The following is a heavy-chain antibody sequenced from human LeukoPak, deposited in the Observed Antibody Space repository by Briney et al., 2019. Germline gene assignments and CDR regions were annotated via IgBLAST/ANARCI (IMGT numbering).Heavy chain of an antibody. Sequence: ASVKVSCKASGYTFTGYYIHWVRQAPGQGPEWMGWINPKNGDTNYAQKFQTRVTMTRDTSISTAYVELRRLRSDDTAVFYCARIAGHTLVRARDSWFDPWGQGTLVTVSP. CDR3: ARIAGHTLVRARDSWFDP. CDR2: INPKNGDT. CDR1: GYTFTGYY. J-gene: IGHJ5*02. V-gene: IGHV1-2*02. D-gene: IGHD3-10*01.